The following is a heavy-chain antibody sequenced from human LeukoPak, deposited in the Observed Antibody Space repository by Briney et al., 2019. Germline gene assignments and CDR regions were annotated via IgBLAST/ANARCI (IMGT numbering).Heavy chain of an antibody. CDR2: INWNGGST. J-gene: IGHJ3*02. CDR3: ASGGISGYDAFDI. CDR1: GFTFDDYG. Sequence: GGSLRLSCAASGFTFDDYGMSWVRQAPGKGLEWVSGINWNGGSTGYADSVKGRFTISRDNAKNSLYLQMNSLRAEDTALYHCASGGISGYDAFDIWGQGTMVTVSP. D-gene: IGHD3-22*01. V-gene: IGHV3-20*01.